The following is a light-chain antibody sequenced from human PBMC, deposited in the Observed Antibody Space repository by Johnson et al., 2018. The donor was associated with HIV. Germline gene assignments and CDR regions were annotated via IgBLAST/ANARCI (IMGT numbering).Light chain of an antibody. Sequence: QSVLTQPPSVSAAPGQKVTISCSGSSSNIGNNYVSWYQQLPGTAPKLLIYDNNMRPSGIPDRFSGSKSGTSATLAITGLQTAAEAGYYCGTWDSSLSAPGYVFGTGTKVTVL. CDR3: GTWDSSLSAPGYV. J-gene: IGLJ1*01. CDR1: SSNIGNNY. V-gene: IGLV1-51*01. CDR2: DNN.